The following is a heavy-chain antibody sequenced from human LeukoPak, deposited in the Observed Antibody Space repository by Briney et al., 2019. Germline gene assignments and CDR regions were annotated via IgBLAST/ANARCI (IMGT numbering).Heavy chain of an antibody. Sequence: PGGSLRLSCAASGFTFDTYWMSWVRQAPGKGLEWVASIKQDGSEIYYVDSVKGRFTISRDNAQSSMYLQMNSLRAEDTAVYYCGRVGGRSKAAKGDAFDIWGQGTMVVVSS. D-gene: IGHD6-6*01. V-gene: IGHV3-7*01. CDR1: GFTFDTYW. CDR3: GRVGGRSKAAKGDAFDI. CDR2: IKQDGSEI. J-gene: IGHJ3*02.